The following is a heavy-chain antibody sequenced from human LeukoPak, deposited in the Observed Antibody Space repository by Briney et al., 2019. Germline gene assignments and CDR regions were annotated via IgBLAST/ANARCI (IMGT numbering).Heavy chain of an antibody. CDR1: GGSFSGYY. J-gene: IGHJ5*02. CDR3: ARPGVRGVYGWFDP. D-gene: IGHD3-10*01. CDR2: INHSGST. Sequence: SETLSLTCAVYGGSFSGYYWSWIRQPPGKGLEWIGGINHSGSTNYNPSLKSRVTISVDTSKNQFSLKLSSVTAADTAVYYCARPGVRGVYGWFDPWGQGTLVTVSS. V-gene: IGHV4-34*01.